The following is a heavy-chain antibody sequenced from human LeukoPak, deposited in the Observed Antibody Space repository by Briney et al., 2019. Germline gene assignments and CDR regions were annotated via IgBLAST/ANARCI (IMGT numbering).Heavy chain of an antibody. J-gene: IGHJ4*02. CDR1: GGSISSFF. D-gene: IGHD3-9*01. CDR3: ARLAPGNYDILTGDPKVVFDY. V-gene: IGHV4-59*01. Sequence: SETLSLTCTVSGGSISSFFWSWIRQPPGKGLEWIGYVHSSGSTKYNPSLKSRLIISVDMSKHQFSLKLRAVSVADTAVYYCARLAPGNYDILTGDPKVVFDYWGQGALVTVSS. CDR2: VHSSGST.